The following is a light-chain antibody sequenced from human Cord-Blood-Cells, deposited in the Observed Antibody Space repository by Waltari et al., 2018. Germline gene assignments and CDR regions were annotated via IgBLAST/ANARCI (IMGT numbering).Light chain of an antibody. J-gene: IGLJ3*02. CDR3: QAWDSSTAV. CDR2: QDR. CDR1: KLGDKY. Sequence: SYELTQPPSVSVSPGPTASITCPGDKLGDKYDCWYQQKPGHAPGLVIYQDRKRPSGIPERFSGSNSGNTATLTISGTQAMDEADYYCQAWDSSTAVFGGGTKLTVL. V-gene: IGLV3-1*01.